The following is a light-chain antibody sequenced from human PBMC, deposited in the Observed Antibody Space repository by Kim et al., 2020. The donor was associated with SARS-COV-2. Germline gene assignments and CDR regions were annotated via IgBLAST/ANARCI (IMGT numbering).Light chain of an antibody. Sequence: EIVLTQSPGTLSLSPGEGATLSCRASQNIDSKYIAWYQQRPGQTPRLLLYSSSNRATGIPDRFSGSGSGTDFTLSISRLEPDDFAVYYCQQYGGYFVGGTKLDIK. CDR2: SSS. CDR1: QNIDSKY. CDR3: QQYGGY. V-gene: IGKV3-20*01. J-gene: IGKJ4*01.